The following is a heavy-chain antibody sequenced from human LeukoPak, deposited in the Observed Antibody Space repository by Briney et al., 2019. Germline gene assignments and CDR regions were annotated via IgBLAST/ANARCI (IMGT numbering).Heavy chain of an antibody. CDR3: ARDRRLWNMDV. CDR2: INSDGSTT. D-gene: IGHD4/OR15-4a*01. J-gene: IGHJ6*03. Sequence: GGSLRLSCAASGLTFSSYWMHWVRQAPGKGLVWVSRINSDGSTTTYADPVKGRFTISRDNAKNTLYLQMNSLRAEDTAVYYCARDRRLWNMDVWGTGTTVTISS. CDR1: GLTFSSYW. V-gene: IGHV3-74*01.